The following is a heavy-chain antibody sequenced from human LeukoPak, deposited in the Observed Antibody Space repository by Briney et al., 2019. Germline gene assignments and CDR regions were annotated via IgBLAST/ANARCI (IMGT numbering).Heavy chain of an antibody. V-gene: IGHV3-74*01. CDR1: GFTFSSYW. D-gene: IGHD5-12*01. J-gene: IGHJ5*02. Sequence: PGGSLRLSCAASGFTFSSYWMHWDRQAPGKGLVWVSRINSDGRSTSYADSVKGRFTISRDSAKNTLYLQMNSLRAEDTAVYYCAGDLQSAYAYNWFDPWGQGTLVTVSS. CDR2: INSDGRST. CDR3: AGDLQSAYAYNWFDP.